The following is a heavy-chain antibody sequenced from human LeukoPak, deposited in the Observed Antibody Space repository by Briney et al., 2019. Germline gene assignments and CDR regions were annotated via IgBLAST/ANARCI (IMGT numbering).Heavy chain of an antibody. J-gene: IGHJ4*02. CDR1: GLRLSNHG. Sequence: PGGSLRLSCAASGLRLSNHGIHWVRQAPGKGLEWVTFIRFDGSNEYYADSVKGRFTISRDNSKNTVHLEMNSLRAEDTAVYYCAKMGLDYHGSSGYYGYFDHWGQGTLVTVSS. V-gene: IGHV3-30*02. CDR2: IRFDGSNE. D-gene: IGHD3-22*01. CDR3: AKMGLDYHGSSGYYGYFDH.